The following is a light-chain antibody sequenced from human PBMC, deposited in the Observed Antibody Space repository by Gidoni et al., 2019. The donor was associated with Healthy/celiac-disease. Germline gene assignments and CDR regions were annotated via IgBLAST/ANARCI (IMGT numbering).Light chain of an antibody. CDR2: LDS. V-gene: IGKV2-28*01. Sequence: DIVMTQSPLSLPVTPGEPASISCRSSQSLLHSNGYNYLDWYLQKPGQSPQLLIYLDSNRASGVPDRFSGSGSGTDFTLKISRVEAEDVGVYYCMQALQTRITFXPXTKVXIK. CDR1: QSLLHSNGYNY. CDR3: MQALQTRIT. J-gene: IGKJ3*01.